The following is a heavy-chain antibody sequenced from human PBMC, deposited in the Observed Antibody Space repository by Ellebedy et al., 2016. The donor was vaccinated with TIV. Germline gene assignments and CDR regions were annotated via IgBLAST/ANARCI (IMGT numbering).Heavy chain of an antibody. Sequence: PGGSLRLSCAVSGLTFKNSILHWVRQAPGKALEWVALISHTETEQYADSVKGRFPISRDNSKSTLFLQLNSLRPEDTAVYYCAREKGSSGSSGYFDPWGQGTLVTVSS. CDR1: GLTFKNSI. D-gene: IGHD3-22*01. J-gene: IGHJ5*02. CDR2: ISHTETEQ. V-gene: IGHV3-30*04. CDR3: AREKGSSGSSGYFDP.